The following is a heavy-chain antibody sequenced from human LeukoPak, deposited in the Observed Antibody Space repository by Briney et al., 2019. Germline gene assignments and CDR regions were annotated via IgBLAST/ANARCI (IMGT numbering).Heavy chain of an antibody. CDR3: ARVPSLLSFGEFSYDY. CDR1: GYIFTSYG. V-gene: IGHV1-18*01. D-gene: IGHD3-10*01. CDR2: ISAYYGNT. Sequence: GASVKVSCKASGYIFTSYGISWVRQAPGQGLEWMGWISAYYGNTNYAQKFPGRVTMTMDTSTTTAYMELRSLRSDDTAVYYCARVPSLLSFGEFSYDYWGQGTLVTVSS. J-gene: IGHJ4*01.